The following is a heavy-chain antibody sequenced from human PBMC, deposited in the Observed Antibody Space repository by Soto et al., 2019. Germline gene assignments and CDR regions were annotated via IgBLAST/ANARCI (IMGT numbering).Heavy chain of an antibody. Sequence: KPSETLSLTCAVSGGSISSGGYSWSWIRQPPGKGLEWIGYIYHSGSTYYNPSLKSRVTISVDTSKNQFSLKLSSVTAADTAVYYCARDRFYDILTGPSLYYYYYMDVWGKGTTVTVSS. CDR1: GGSISSGGYS. CDR2: IYHSGST. D-gene: IGHD3-9*01. CDR3: ARDRFYDILTGPSLYYYYYMDV. J-gene: IGHJ6*03. V-gene: IGHV4-30-2*05.